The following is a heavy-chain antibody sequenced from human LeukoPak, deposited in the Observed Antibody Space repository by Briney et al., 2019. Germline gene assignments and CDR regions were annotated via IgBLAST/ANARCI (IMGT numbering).Heavy chain of an antibody. J-gene: IGHJ5*02. CDR2: IIPILGIA. Sequence: SVKLSCKASGGTFSSYAISWVPQAPGQGLEWMGRIIPILGIANYAQKFQGRVTITADKSKSTAYMELSSLRSEDTAVYYCAIVYSGYDWDWFDPWGQGTLVTVSS. CDR3: AIVYSGYDWDWFDP. V-gene: IGHV1-69*04. D-gene: IGHD5-12*01. CDR1: GGTFSSYA.